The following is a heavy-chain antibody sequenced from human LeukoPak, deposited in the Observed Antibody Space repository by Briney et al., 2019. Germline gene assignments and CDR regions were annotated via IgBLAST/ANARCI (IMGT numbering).Heavy chain of an antibody. D-gene: IGHD3-22*01. J-gene: IGHJ3*02. CDR2: IYYSGST. CDR1: GGSISSSSYY. V-gene: IGHV4-39*01. CDR3: AIPSDSSGYYSAFDI. Sequence: SETLSLTCTVSGGSISSSSYYWGWLRQPPGKGLEWIGSIYYSGSTYYNPSLKSRVTISVDTSKNQFSLKLSSVTAADTAVYYCAIPSDSSGYYSAFDIWGQGTMVTVSS.